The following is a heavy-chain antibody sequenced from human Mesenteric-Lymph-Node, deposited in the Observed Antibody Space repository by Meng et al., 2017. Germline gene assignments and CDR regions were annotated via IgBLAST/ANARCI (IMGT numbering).Heavy chain of an antibody. D-gene: IGHD3-9*01. CDR1: GFTFSSYT. CDR3: ARVGYDILRGFDY. J-gene: IGHJ4*02. V-gene: IGHV3-21*01. CDR2: ISFSSSNM. Sequence: GGSLRLSCAASGFTFSSYTMNWVRQAPGKGLEWVSSISFSSSNMYYAESVRGRFTISRDNAKNSLYLQMNSLRAEDTAVYYCARVGYDILRGFDYWGQGTLVTVSS.